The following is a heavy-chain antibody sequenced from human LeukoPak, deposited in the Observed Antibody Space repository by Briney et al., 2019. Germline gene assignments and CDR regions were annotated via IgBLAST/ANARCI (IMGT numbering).Heavy chain of an antibody. CDR3: AKDFRGYSSLYYFDY. CDR1: GFTFSSYA. D-gene: IGHD5-18*01. V-gene: IGHV3-23*01. CDR2: ISGSGGST. Sequence: GGSLRLSCAASGFTFSSYAMSWARQAPGKGLEWVSAISGSGGSTYYADSVKGRFTISRDNSKNTLYLQMNSLRAEDTAVYYCAKDFRGYSSLYYFDYWGQGTLVTVSS. J-gene: IGHJ4*02.